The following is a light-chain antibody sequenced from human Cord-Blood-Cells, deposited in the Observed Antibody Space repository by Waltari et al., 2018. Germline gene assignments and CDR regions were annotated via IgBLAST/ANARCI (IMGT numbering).Light chain of an antibody. Sequence: DIQMTQSPSSLSASVGDRVTITCRASQSISSYLNWYQQKPGKAPKLLIYAESRLQSGVPSRFSGSGSGTDFTLTISSLQPEEFATYYCQQSYSTPYTFGQGTKLEIK. J-gene: IGKJ2*01. CDR3: QQSYSTPYT. CDR1: QSISSY. V-gene: IGKV1-39*01. CDR2: AES.